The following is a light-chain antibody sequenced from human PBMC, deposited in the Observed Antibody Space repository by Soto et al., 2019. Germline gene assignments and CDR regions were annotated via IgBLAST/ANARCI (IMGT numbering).Light chain of an antibody. CDR3: QQYNNWPQT. J-gene: IGKJ1*01. V-gene: IGKV3-15*01. CDR2: DAS. Sequence: ETMMTQSPDTLPVSLGERATLSCRASQSLRSSLAWYQQKPGQAPRLLIYDASTRATGIPARFSGSGSGTDFTLTISGLQSEDFAVYYCQQYNNWPQTFGQGTKVDIK. CDR1: QSLRSS.